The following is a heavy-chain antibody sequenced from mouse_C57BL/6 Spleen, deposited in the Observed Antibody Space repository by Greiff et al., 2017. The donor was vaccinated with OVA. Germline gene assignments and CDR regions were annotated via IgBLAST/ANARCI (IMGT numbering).Heavy chain of an antibody. J-gene: IGHJ1*03. CDR2: IDPANGNT. CDR1: GFNIKNTY. D-gene: IGHD2-4*01. V-gene: IGHV14-3*01. Sequence: VQLKESVAELVRPGASVKLSCTASGFNIKNTYMHWVKQRPEQGLEWIGRIDPANGNTKYAPKFQGKATITADTSSNTAYLQLSSLTSEDTAIYYCASDYDEEGYFDVWGTGTTVTVSS. CDR3: ASDYDEEGYFDV.